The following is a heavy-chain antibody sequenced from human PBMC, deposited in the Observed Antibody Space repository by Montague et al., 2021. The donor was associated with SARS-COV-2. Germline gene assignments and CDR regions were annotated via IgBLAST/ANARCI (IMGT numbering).Heavy chain of an antibody. V-gene: IGHV4-61*02. CDR1: GGSIRSGSYY. Sequence: TLSLTCTVSGGSIRSGSYYWSWIRPPAGKGLEWIGRTYSSGSTNYNLSLKSPVTMSVDTSQNQLSLKVSSVTAADTAVYYCARDYGDYSYYYGLDVWGQGTTVTVSS. CDR3: ARDYGDYSYYYGLDV. J-gene: IGHJ6*02. CDR2: TYSSGST. D-gene: IGHD4-17*01.